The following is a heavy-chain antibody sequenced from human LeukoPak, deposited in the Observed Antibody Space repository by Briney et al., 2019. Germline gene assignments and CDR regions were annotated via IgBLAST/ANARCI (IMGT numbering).Heavy chain of an antibody. CDR2: IKEDESAK. CDR1: GFTFRSYW. Sequence: TGGSLRLSCAASGFTFRSYWMAWVRRAPGKGLEWVANIKEDESAKHQADSVKGRFTISRDNAQNSVYLQMSSLRGEDTAVYYCARDVGGGLDYWGQGTLVTVSS. J-gene: IGHJ4*02. CDR3: ARDVGGGLDY. D-gene: IGHD3-10*01. V-gene: IGHV3-7*01.